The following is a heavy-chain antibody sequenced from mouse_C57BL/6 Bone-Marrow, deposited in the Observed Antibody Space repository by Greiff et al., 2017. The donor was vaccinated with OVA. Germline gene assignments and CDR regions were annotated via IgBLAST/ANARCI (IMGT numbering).Heavy chain of an antibody. V-gene: IGHV5-9-1*02. J-gene: IGHJ4*01. CDR2: ISSGGDYI. CDR3: TRDEAQATCYYAMDY. D-gene: IGHD3-2*02. Sequence: DVQLVESGAGLVKPGGSLKLSCAASGFTFSSYAMSWVRQTPEKRLEWVAYISSGGDYIYYADTVKGRFTISRDNARNTLYLQMSSLKSEDTAMYYCTRDEAQATCYYAMDYWGQGTSVTVSS. CDR1: GFTFSSYA.